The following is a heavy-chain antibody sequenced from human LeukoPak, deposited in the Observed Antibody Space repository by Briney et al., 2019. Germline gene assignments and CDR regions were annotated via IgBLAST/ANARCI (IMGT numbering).Heavy chain of an antibody. CDR2: IFYSGST. D-gene: IGHD3-10*01. Sequence: SETLSLTCTVSGGSISSYYWSWIRQPPGKGLEWMGYIFYSGSTNSNPSLKSGATISVDTSKTQFSLKRSSVTAADTAVYYCASTYYFGSGGLDPWGQGTLVTVSS. V-gene: IGHV4-59*12. J-gene: IGHJ5*02. CDR3: ASTYYFGSGGLDP. CDR1: GGSISSYY.